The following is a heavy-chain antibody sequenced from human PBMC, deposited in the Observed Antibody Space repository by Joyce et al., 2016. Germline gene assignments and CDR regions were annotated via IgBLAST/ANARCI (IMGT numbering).Heavy chain of an antibody. CDR1: GFTFGAYV. CDR2: FSFDGSNT. J-gene: IGHJ5*02. D-gene: IGHD1/OR15-1a*01. Sequence: QVQLVQSGGGVVQPGRSLRLSCAASGFTFGAYVMHWVRQAPGKGLEWVAVFSFDGSNTYYAGSVKCRFTISSDNSKRTLYLQTNSVRAGDTAVYYCARAWNNDLWGQGTLVTVSS. CDR3: ARAWNNDL. V-gene: IGHV3-30-3*01.